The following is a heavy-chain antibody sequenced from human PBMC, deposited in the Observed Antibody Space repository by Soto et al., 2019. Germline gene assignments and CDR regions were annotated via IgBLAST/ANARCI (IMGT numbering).Heavy chain of an antibody. D-gene: IGHD6-13*01. CDR1: GGSISSSSYY. CDR2: IYYSGST. Sequence: SETLSLTCTVSGGSISSSSYYWGWIRQPPGKGLEWIGSIYYSGSTYYNPSLKSRVTISVDTSKNQFSLKLSSVTAADTAVYYCARQRGSSWYGEFDYWGQGTLVTVSS. CDR3: ARQRGSSWYGEFDY. V-gene: IGHV4-39*01. J-gene: IGHJ4*02.